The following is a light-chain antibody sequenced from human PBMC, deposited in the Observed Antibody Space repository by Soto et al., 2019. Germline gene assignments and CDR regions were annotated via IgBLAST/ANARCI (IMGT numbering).Light chain of an antibody. CDR2: RAS. J-gene: IGKJ1*01. Sequence: DIVMTQSPDSLAVSLGERATINCKSSQSVLYSSNNKNYLAWYQQKPGQPPKLLIYRASTRDSGVPDRFSGSGSGTDFTLTITGLQAEDVAVYYCQQYYTTPLTFGQGTKVAIK. V-gene: IGKV4-1*01. CDR1: QSVLYSSNNKNY. CDR3: QQYYTTPLT.